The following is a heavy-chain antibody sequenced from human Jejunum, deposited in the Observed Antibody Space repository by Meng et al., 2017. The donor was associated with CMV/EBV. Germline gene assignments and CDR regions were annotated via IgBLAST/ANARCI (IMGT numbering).Heavy chain of an antibody. CDR2: IHYSGTT. V-gene: IGHV4-59*02. CDR1: SVSNYW. J-gene: IGHJ5*02. D-gene: IGHD3-10*01. Sequence: SVSNYWWSWIRQSPGKGLEWIGYIHYSGTTNQNPSHRSRVIMSVDTSKNQFSLKLSSVTAADTAVYYCARDSYHYGSSTYNWFDPWGQGTLVTVSS. CDR3: ARDSYHYGSSTYNWFDP.